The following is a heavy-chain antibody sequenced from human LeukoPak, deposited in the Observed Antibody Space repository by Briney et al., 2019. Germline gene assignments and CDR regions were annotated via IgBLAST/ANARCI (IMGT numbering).Heavy chain of an antibody. J-gene: IGHJ5*02. CDR3: ARATTVTTILLDP. V-gene: IGHV4-34*01. Sequence: SETLSLTCAVYGGSFSGYYWSWIRQPPGKGLEWIGEINHSGSTNYNPSLKSRVTISVDTSKNQFPLKLSSVTAADTAVYYCARATTVTTILLDPWGQGTLVTVSS. CDR2: INHSGST. CDR1: GGSFSGYY. D-gene: IGHD4-11*01.